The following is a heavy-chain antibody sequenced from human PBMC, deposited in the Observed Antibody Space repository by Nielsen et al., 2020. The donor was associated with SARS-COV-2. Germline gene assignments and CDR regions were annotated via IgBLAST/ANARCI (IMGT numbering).Heavy chain of an antibody. J-gene: IGHJ4*02. CDR2: IWREGNYK. Sequence: GGSLRLSCAASGFTFSTHAMHWVRQAPGKGLEWVAMIWREGNYKFYPDSVRGRFTISRDDSKNLVSLQMESLRVEDTALYYCTRDPPDSGWALDYWGQGIPVTVSS. CDR3: TRDPPDSGWALDY. V-gene: IGHV3-33*04. CDR1: GFTFSTHA. D-gene: IGHD6-19*01.